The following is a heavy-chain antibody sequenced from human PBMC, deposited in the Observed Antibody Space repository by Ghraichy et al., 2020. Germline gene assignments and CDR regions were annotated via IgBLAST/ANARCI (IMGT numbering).Heavy chain of an antibody. CDR1: GGSISSSSYY. CDR3: AGSGYSYEEDY. CDR2: IYYSGST. J-gene: IGHJ4*02. V-gene: IGHV4-39*01. Sequence: SETLSLTCTVSGGSISSSSYYWGWIRQPPGKGLEWIGSIYYSGSTYYNPSLKSRVTISVDTSKNQFSLKLSSVTAADTAVYYCAGSGYSYEEDYWGQGTLVTVSS. D-gene: IGHD5-18*01.